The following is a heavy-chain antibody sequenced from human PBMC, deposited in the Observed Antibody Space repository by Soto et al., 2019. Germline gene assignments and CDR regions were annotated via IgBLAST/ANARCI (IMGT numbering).Heavy chain of an antibody. J-gene: IGHJ4*02. CDR1: GGSFSGYY. V-gene: IGHV4-34*01. CDR2: INHSGST. D-gene: IGHD3-22*01. CDR3: ARGEGVKYYYDSGGYQTKGYFDY. Sequence: SETLSLTCAVYGGSFSGYYWSWIRQPPGKGLEWIGEINHSGSTNYNPSLKSRVTISVDTSKNQFSLKLSSVTAADTAVYYCARGEGVKYYYDSGGYQTKGYFDYRGQGTLVTVSS.